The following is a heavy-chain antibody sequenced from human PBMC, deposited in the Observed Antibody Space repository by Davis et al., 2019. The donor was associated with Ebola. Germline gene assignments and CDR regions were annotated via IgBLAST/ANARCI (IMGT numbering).Heavy chain of an antibody. CDR3: ARENWDDHFFDY. CDR1: GGSISSGDYC. V-gene: IGHV4-31*03. Sequence: PSETLSLTCTVSGGSISSGDYCWSWIRQHPGKGLEWIGYIYYSGSTYYNPSLKSRVTISVDTSKNQFSLKLSSVTAADTAVYYCARENWDDHFFDYWGQGALVTVSS. J-gene: IGHJ4*02. D-gene: IGHD1-1*01. CDR2: IYYSGST.